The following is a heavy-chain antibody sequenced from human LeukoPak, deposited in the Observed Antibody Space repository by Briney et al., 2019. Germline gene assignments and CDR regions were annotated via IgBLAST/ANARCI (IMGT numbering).Heavy chain of an antibody. Sequence: GASVKVSCKASGYTFTSYDINWVRQATGQGLEWMGWINPNSGGTNYAQKFQGWVTMTRDTSISTAYMELSRLRSDDTAVYYCARGGWLRFLPSYYFDYWGQGTLVTVSS. CDR3: ARGGWLRFLPSYYFDY. CDR1: GYTFTSYD. V-gene: IGHV1-2*04. CDR2: INPNSGGT. D-gene: IGHD5-12*01. J-gene: IGHJ4*02.